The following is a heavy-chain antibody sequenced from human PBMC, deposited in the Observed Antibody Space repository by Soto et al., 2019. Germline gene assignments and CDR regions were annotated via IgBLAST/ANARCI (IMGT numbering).Heavy chain of an antibody. CDR3: AKVNTMMVGSGNAFDM. CDR1: GFTFGSYA. J-gene: IGHJ3*02. Sequence: GGSLRLSCAASGFTFGSYAMTWVRQAPGKGLEWVSSIGGGGAGTYYADSVKGRFTISRDNSKNTLYLQLNSLRAEDTAIYYCAKVNTMMVGSGNAFDMWGQGTMVTVSS. D-gene: IGHD3-22*01. CDR2: IGGGGAGT. V-gene: IGHV3-23*01.